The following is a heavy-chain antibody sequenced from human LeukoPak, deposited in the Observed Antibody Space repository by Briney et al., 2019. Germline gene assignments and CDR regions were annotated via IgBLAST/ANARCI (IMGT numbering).Heavy chain of an antibody. J-gene: IGHJ4*02. Sequence: SVKVSCKASGGTFSSYAISWVRQAPGQGLEWMGGIIPIFGTANYAQKFQGRVTITADESTSTAYMELSSLRSEDTAVYYCARGYNYYDSSGYYRTLDYSGQGTLVTVSS. CDR1: GGTFSSYA. D-gene: IGHD3-22*01. CDR3: ARGYNYYDSSGYYRTLDY. CDR2: IIPIFGTA. V-gene: IGHV1-69*01.